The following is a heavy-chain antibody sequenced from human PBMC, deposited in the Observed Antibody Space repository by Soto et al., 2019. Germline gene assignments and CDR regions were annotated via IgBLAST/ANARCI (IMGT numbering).Heavy chain of an antibody. V-gene: IGHV3-30-3*01. J-gene: IGHJ2*01. Sequence: QVQLVESGGGVVQPGRSLRLSCAASGFTFSSYAMHWVRQAPGKGLEWMAVISYDGSNKYYADSVKGRFTISRDNSKNTLYLQMTSLRAEDTAVYYCARDPLWGTAMVLWYFDLWGRGTLVTVSS. CDR1: GFTFSSYA. CDR3: ARDPLWGTAMVLWYFDL. D-gene: IGHD5-18*01. CDR2: ISYDGSNK.